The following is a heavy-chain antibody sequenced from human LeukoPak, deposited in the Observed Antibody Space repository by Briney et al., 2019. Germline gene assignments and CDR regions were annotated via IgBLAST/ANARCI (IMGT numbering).Heavy chain of an antibody. Sequence: SETLSLTCTVFGGSITSYYWSWIRQPPGKGLEWIGYIYNSGSTNYNPSLKSRVTISVDTSKNQFSLKLSSVTAADTAVYYCARVDSSSWYWHWGQGTLVTVSS. CDR3: ARVDSSSWYWH. CDR1: GGSITSYY. V-gene: IGHV4-59*01. J-gene: IGHJ1*01. CDR2: IYNSGST. D-gene: IGHD6-13*01.